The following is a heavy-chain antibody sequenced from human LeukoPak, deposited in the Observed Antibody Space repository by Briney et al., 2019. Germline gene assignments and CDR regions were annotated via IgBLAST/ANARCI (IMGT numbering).Heavy chain of an antibody. D-gene: IGHD6-13*01. CDR1: GGTFSSYA. V-gene: IGHV1-69*05. CDR2: IIPIFGTA. J-gene: IGHJ5*02. CDR3: ARADIAAAGGIWFDP. Sequence: SVKVSCKASGGTFSSYAISWVRQAPGQGLEWMGGIIPIFGTANYAQKFQGRVTITTNESTSTAYMELSSLRSEDTAVYYCARADIAAAGGIWFDPWGQGTLVTVSS.